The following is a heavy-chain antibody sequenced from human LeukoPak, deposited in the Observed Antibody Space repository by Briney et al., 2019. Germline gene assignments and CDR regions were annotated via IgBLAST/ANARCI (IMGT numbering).Heavy chain of an antibody. J-gene: IGHJ5*02. D-gene: IGHD3-10*01. CDR2: IYTSGST. V-gene: IGHV4-61*05. CDR1: GGSISSRSYY. CDR3: ARDRYYYGSGIFAWFDP. Sequence: PSETLSLTCTVSGGSISSRSYYRGWIRQPPGKGLEWIGHIYTSGSTNYNPSLKSRVTISVDTSKNQFSLKLSSVTAADTSVYYCARDRYYYGSGIFAWFDPWGQGTLVTVSS.